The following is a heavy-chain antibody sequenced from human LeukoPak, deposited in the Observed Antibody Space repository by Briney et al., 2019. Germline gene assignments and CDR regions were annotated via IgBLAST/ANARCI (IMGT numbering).Heavy chain of an antibody. J-gene: IGHJ6*02. CDR2: INVNNGNT. V-gene: IGHV1-18*01. CDR3: ARDVRMSTYYYCGMDV. Sequence: AAVKVSCMASGYTFTSYGFSWVRQPPGQGLEGVGGINVNNGNTNYAQKLQGRVTMTTDPSTSTAYINLRSLRSDDTAVYYCARDVRMSTYYYCGMDVWGQGTTVTVSS. D-gene: IGHD2-8*01. CDR1: GYTFTSYG.